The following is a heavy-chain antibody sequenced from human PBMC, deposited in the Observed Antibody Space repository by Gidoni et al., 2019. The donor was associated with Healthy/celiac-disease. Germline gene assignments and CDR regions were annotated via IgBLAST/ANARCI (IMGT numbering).Heavy chain of an antibody. V-gene: IGHV1-69*04. J-gene: IGHJ3*02. Sequence: EVKKPGSSVKVSCKASGGTFSSYTISWVRQAPGQGLEWMGRIIPILGIANYAQKFQGRVTITADKSTSTAYMELSSLRSEDTAVYYCARDIAVAGDAFDIWGQGTMVTVSS. CDR2: IIPILGIA. D-gene: IGHD6-19*01. CDR3: ARDIAVAGDAFDI. CDR1: GGTFSSYT.